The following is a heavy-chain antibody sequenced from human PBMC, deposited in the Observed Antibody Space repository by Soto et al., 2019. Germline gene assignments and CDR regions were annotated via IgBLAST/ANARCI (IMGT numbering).Heavy chain of an antibody. D-gene: IGHD1-26*01. V-gene: IGHV4-31*03. CDR2: IYYSGSS. Sequence: QVQLQESGPGLVKPSQTLSLTCTVSGGSISSGGYYWSWIRQHPGKGLEWIGYIYYSGSSYYNPSLKSRVTISVDTSKNKFSLKLSSVTAADTAVYYCAREGGIVGATAADYWGQGTLVTVSS. CDR3: AREGGIVGATAADY. CDR1: GGSISSGGYY. J-gene: IGHJ4*02.